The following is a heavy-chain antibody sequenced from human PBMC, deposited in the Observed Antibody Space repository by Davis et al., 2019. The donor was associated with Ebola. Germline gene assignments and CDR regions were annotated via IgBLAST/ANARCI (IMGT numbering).Heavy chain of an antibody. CDR1: VITFSSYA. CDR2: ISGSGGST. V-gene: IGHV3-23*01. J-gene: IGHJ4*02. D-gene: IGHD6-19*01. CDR3: AKDLLMGSSGWYWGGNYFDY. Sequence: GGSLRLSCTDSVITFSSYAMTWVRQAPGKGLEWVSAISGSGGSTYYADSVKGRFTISRDNSKKTLYLQMNSLRAEDTAVYYCAKDLLMGSSGWYWGGNYFDYWGQGTLVTVSS.